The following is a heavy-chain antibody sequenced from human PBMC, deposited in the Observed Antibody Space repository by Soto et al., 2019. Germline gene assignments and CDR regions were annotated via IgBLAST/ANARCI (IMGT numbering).Heavy chain of an antibody. CDR1: GFTFSSYA. CDR2: ISGSGGST. CDR3: AKDVLRFLEWLDYGMDV. Sequence: GGSLRLSCAASGFTFSSYAMSWVRQAPGKGLEWVSAISGSGGSTYYADSVKGRFTISRDNSKNTLYLQMNSLRAEDTAVYYCAKDVLRFLEWLDYGMDVWGQGTTVTAP. V-gene: IGHV3-23*01. J-gene: IGHJ6*02. D-gene: IGHD3-3*01.